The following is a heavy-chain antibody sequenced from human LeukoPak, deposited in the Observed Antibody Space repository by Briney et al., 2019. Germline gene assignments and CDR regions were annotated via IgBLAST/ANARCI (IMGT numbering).Heavy chain of an antibody. V-gene: IGHV1-24*01. CDR2: FDPEDGET. CDR3: ARALAGCSSTSCPFMDV. D-gene: IGHD2-2*01. CDR1: EYTLTELS. J-gene: IGHJ4*02. Sequence: ASVKVSCKVFEYTLTELSMHWVRQAPGKGLEWMGGFDPEDGETIYAQKFQGRVTMTRDTSISTAYMELSRLRSDDTAVYYCARALAGCSSTSCPFMDVWGQGTLVTVSS.